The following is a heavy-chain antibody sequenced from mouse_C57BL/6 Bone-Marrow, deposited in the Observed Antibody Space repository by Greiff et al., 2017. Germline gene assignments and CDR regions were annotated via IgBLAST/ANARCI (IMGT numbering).Heavy chain of an antibody. J-gene: IGHJ3*01. D-gene: IGHD2-1*01. CDR3: ARPLYAY. Sequence: EVNLMESGGGLVKPGGSLKLSCAASGFTFSDYGMHWVRQAPEQGLEWVAYISSGSSTIYSADTVKGRFTISRDNAKNTLCVQMTSLRSEDTAVYYCARPLYAYWGQGTLVTVSA. CDR2: ISSGSSTI. V-gene: IGHV5-17*01. CDR1: GFTFSDYG.